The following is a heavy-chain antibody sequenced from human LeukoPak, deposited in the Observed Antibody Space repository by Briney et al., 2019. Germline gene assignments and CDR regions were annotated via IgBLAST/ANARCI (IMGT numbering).Heavy chain of an antibody. Sequence: ASVKVSCKASGYTFTGYYMHWVRQAPGQGLEWMGWINPNSGGTNYAQKFQGRVTMTRDTSISTAYMELSSLRSEDTAVYYCARAPQYYYDSSGYYRYYFDYWGQGTLVTVSS. V-gene: IGHV1-2*02. CDR1: GYTFTGYY. J-gene: IGHJ4*02. CDR2: INPNSGGT. D-gene: IGHD3-22*01. CDR3: ARAPQYYYDSSGYYRYYFDY.